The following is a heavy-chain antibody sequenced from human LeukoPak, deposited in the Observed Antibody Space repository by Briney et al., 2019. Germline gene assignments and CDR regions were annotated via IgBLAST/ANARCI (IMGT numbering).Heavy chain of an antibody. J-gene: IGHJ4*02. Sequence: SETLSLTCTVSGGSISSSSYYWGWIRQPPGKGLEWIGSIYYSGSTYYNPSLKSRVTISVDTSKNQFSLKLSSVTAADTAVYYCAVQRYYDYVWGSYRPGGWGQGTLVTVSS. CDR3: AVQRYYDYVWGSYRPGG. D-gene: IGHD3-16*02. V-gene: IGHV4-39*01. CDR1: GGSISSSSYY. CDR2: IYYSGST.